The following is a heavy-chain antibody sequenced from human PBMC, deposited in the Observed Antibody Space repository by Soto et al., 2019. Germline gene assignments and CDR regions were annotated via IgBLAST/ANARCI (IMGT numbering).Heavy chain of an antibody. CDR3: ARLQNFINWCFDS. V-gene: IGHV4-4*09. J-gene: IGHJ4*02. Sequence: SGTLSPTCPVPSSPIPKFYWGWVPQAPGRGLEWIGFTHHSGYISYSPSLKSRVTMSVDPSKNQVSLKLTSVTAADTAVYYCARLQNFINWCFDSWGQGVLVTVSS. CDR1: SSPIPKFY. D-gene: IGHD2-15*01. CDR2: THHSGYI.